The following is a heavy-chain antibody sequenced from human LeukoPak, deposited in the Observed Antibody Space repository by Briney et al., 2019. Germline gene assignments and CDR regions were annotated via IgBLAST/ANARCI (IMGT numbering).Heavy chain of an antibody. D-gene: IGHD2-8*01. Sequence: KPGGSLRLSCAASGFIFSDYSMGWVRQAPGKGLEWASSITTSRDQYHADSVKGRFTVSRDNAKSSVYLQMDSLRADDTAVYYCARDSYCPNDVCYDYWGQGVLVTVS. J-gene: IGHJ4*02. CDR3: ARDSYCPNDVCYDY. V-gene: IGHV3-21*06. CDR1: GFIFSDYS. CDR2: ITTSRDQ.